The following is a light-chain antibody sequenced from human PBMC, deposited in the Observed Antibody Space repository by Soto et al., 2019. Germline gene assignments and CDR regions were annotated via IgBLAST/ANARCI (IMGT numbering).Light chain of an antibody. J-gene: IGKJ1*01. CDR2: AAS. CDR1: QSISGY. V-gene: IGKV1-39*01. Sequence: DIQMTQSPSSLSASVGDRVTITCRASQSISGYLNWYQQKPGKAPKLLIYAASSLQSGVPSRFSGSGSGTDFTLTISSLQPEDFATYYCQQSYSTPRTFVQGTKVDIK. CDR3: QQSYSTPRT.